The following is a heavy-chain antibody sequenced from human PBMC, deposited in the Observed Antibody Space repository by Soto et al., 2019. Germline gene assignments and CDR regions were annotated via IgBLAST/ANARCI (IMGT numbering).Heavy chain of an antibody. CDR1: GDSVTSGSIY. Sequence: QVQLQESGPGLVKPSETLSLTCTVSGDSVTSGSIYWSWIRQPPGKGLEWIGYIHYTGSTNYNPSLKSRVAISVYTSKNHFSLTLSSVTAADTAVYYCARDRGNFGVVLADFYQYGMDVWGQGTAVTVSS. CDR3: ARDRGNFGVVLADFYQYGMDV. CDR2: IHYTGST. D-gene: IGHD3-3*01. J-gene: IGHJ6*02. V-gene: IGHV4-61*03.